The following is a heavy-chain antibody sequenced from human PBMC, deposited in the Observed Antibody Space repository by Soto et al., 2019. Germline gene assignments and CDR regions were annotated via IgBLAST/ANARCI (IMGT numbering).Heavy chain of an antibody. CDR1: GYTFTGYY. V-gene: IGHV1-2*04. Sequence: GASVKVSCKASGYTFTGYYMHWVRQAPGQGLEWMGWINPNSGGTNYAQKFQGWVTMTRDTSISTAYMELSRLRSDDTAVYYCARSGGEGYYYMDVWGKGTTVTVSS. J-gene: IGHJ6*03. CDR3: ARSGGEGYYYMDV. D-gene: IGHD3-16*01. CDR2: INPNSGGT.